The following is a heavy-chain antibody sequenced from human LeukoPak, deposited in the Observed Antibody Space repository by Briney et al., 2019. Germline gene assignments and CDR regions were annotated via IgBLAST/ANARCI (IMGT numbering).Heavy chain of an antibody. CDR2: MDTSGHT. V-gene: IGHV4-4*07. CDR1: GGSISGYY. D-gene: IGHD2-15*01. J-gene: IGHJ5*02. Sequence: KTSETLSLTCIVSGGSISGYYWSWIRQPAGKGLEWIGHMDTSGHTNYNSSLMSRVTMSVDTSKNQFSLRLTSVTAADAAVYYCARHWSHSVAQFGRSCWFDPWGQGTLVTVSS. CDR3: ARHWSHSVAQFGRSCWFDP.